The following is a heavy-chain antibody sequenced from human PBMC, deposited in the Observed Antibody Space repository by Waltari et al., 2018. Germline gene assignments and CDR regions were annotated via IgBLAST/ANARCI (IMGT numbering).Heavy chain of an antibody. CDR3: ARESSGWFGMDV. D-gene: IGHD6-19*01. Sequence: QVHLVQSGGEVKKPGPYVTVSCKASNCTFNNTGSNGGRQAPGQGLEWMGWISPYNGNTNQAQNFQGRLTMTTDTSTNTAYMELRTLISDDTAVYYCARESSGWFGMDVWGQGTTVTVSS. CDR1: NCTFNNTG. CDR2: ISPYNGNT. V-gene: IGHV1-18*04. J-gene: IGHJ6*02.